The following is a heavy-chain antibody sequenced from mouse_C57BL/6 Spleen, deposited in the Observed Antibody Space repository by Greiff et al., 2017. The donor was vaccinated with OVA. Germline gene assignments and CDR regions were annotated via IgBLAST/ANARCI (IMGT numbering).Heavy chain of an antibody. D-gene: IGHD4-1*01. V-gene: IGHV1-52*01. CDR1: GYTFTSYW. CDR2: IDPSDSET. CDR3: ARSNWEGWFAY. J-gene: IGHJ3*01. Sequence: QVQLKQPGAELVRPGSSVKLSCKASGYTFTSYWMHWVKQRPIQGLEWIGNIDPSDSETHYNQKFKDKATLTVDKSSSTAYMQLSSLTSEDSVVYYCARSNWEGWFAYWGQGTLVTVSA.